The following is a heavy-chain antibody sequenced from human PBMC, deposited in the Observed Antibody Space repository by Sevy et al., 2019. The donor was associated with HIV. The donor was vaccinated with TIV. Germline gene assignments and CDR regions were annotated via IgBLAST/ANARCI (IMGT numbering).Heavy chain of an antibody. J-gene: IGHJ6*02. D-gene: IGHD5-12*01. CDR1: GDSLTKLN. Sequence: ASVKVSCKVSGDSLTKLNIHWVRQVPTKGLEWMGGFDPEDGETIYAPKFQGRVIVTEDTSAHTAYMELSSLRFEDTAVYYCTTDAGEWLPGGIHYFYGLNVWGQGTTVTVSS. CDR2: FDPEDGET. CDR3: TTDAGEWLPGGIHYFYGLNV. V-gene: IGHV1-24*01.